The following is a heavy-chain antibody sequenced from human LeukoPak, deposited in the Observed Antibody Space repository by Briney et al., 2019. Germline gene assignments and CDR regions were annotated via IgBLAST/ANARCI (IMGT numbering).Heavy chain of an antibody. CDR1: GYSFTTYW. J-gene: IGHJ3*02. CDR2: IYPGDSDT. V-gene: IGHV5-51*01. CDR3: ARTISSGWPYDAFDI. Sequence: GESLKISCKGSGYSFTTYWISWVRQMPGKGLEWMRIIYPGDSDTRYSPSFQGQVTISADKSISTAYLQWSSLKASDTAMYYCARTISSGWPYDAFDIWGQGTMVTVSS. D-gene: IGHD6-19*01.